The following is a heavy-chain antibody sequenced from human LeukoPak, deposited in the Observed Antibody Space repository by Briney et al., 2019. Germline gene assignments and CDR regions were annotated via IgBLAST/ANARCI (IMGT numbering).Heavy chain of an antibody. V-gene: IGHV3-21*01. Sequence: PGGSLRLSCAASGFTFSSYSMNWVRQAPGKGLEWVSSISSSSSYIYYADSVKGRFTISRDNAKNSLYLQMNSLRAEDTAVYYCARGNYGSGSYKYYYYYMDVWGKGTTVTVSS. CDR2: ISSSSSYI. CDR1: GFTFSSYS. J-gene: IGHJ6*03. CDR3: ARGNYGSGSYKYYYYYMDV. D-gene: IGHD3-10*01.